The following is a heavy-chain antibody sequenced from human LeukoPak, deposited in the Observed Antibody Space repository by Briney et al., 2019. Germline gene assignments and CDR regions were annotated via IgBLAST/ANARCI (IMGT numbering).Heavy chain of an antibody. CDR1: GFTFSSYA. CDR2: ITDSGGDT. D-gene: IGHD1-26*01. CDR3: AKGSSPSRPYYFDY. Sequence: RSGGSLRLSCAASGFTFSSYAMSWVRQAPGKGLEWVSAITDSGGDTYYADSVKGRFTISRDNSKNTLYLQMNSLRAEDTAVYYCAKGSSPSRPYYFDYWGQGTLVTVSS. J-gene: IGHJ4*02. V-gene: IGHV3-23*01.